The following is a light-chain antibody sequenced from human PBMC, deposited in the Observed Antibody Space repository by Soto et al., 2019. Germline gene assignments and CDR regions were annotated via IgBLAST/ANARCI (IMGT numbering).Light chain of an antibody. Sequence: QSALTQPRSVSGSPGQSVTVSCIGTSSDVGGYNSVSWYQEHPGKAPQLMIYDVIKRPSGVPDRFSGSKSGNTASLTISGLLAEDEADYYCCSYVGSYSYVLGTGTKLTVL. CDR2: DVI. V-gene: IGLV2-11*01. CDR3: CSYVGSYSYV. J-gene: IGLJ1*01. CDR1: SSDVGGYNS.